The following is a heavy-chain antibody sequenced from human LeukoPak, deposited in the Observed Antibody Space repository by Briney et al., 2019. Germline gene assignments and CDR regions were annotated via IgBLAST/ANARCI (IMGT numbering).Heavy chain of an antibody. J-gene: IGHJ4*02. Sequence: SETLSLTCAVSGGSISSGDYPCSWIRQPPGKGLEWIGYIFHTVHTSYNPSLKSRVTISVDTSKNQFSLKLSSVTAADTAVYYCARDHVVLAANFDYWGQGTLVTVSS. CDR1: GGSISSGDYP. V-gene: IGHV4-30-2*01. D-gene: IGHD2-2*01. CDR2: IFHTVHT. CDR3: ARDHVVLAANFDY.